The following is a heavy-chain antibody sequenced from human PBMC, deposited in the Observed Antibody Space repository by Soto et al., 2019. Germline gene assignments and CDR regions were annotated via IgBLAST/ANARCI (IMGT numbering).Heavy chain of an antibody. Sequence: EASVKVSCKASGYTFANYGIHWVRQAPGQRLEWMGWINAGNGGTKYSENFQGRVTITRDTSASTVYLGLSSLSSEDTASYYCARTGHSGSYDFWG. CDR3: ARTGHSGSYDF. V-gene: IGHV1-3*01. CDR2: INAGNGGT. J-gene: IGHJ5*01. CDR1: GYTFANYG. D-gene: IGHD2-8*02.